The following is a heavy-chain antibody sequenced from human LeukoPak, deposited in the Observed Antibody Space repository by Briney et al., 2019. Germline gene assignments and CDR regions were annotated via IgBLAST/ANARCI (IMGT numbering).Heavy chain of an antibody. D-gene: IGHD3-9*01. Sequence: GRSLRLSCAASGFTFSSYGMHWVRQAPGKGLEWVAVILYDGSNKYYADSVKGRFTISRDNSKNTLYLQMNSLRTEDTAVYYCARLLTYANRDYWGQGTLVTVSS. CDR3: ARLLTYANRDY. V-gene: IGHV3-30*03. CDR2: ILYDGSNK. CDR1: GFTFSSYG. J-gene: IGHJ4*02.